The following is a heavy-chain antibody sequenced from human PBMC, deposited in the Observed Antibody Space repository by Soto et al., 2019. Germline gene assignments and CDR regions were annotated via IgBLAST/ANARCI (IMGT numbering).Heavy chain of an antibody. V-gene: IGHV3-23*01. CDR1: GFTFSSYA. CDR3: AKNPPSTEPSRYYYYMDV. Sequence: EVQLLESGGGLVQPGGSLRLSCADSGFTFSSYAMSWVRQTPGQGLEWVSAISDSTGSTYYADSVKGRFTISRDNPKNTLYLQMNSLRAEDTAVYYCAKNPPSTEPSRYYYYMDVWGKGTTVTVSS. J-gene: IGHJ6*03. CDR2: ISDSTGST. D-gene: IGHD2-2*01.